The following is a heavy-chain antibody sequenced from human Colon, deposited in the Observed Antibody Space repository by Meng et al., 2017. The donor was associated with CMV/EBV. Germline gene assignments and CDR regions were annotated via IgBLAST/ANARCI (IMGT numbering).Heavy chain of an antibody. CDR3: ARSGYNYGSGFDY. CDR1: GFTFSTYE. J-gene: IGHJ4*02. D-gene: IGHD5-18*01. CDR2: ISSDGRTI. Sequence: GESLKISCAGSGFTFSTYEFNWVRQAPGKGLEWVSYISSDGRTIKYADSVKGRFTTSRDNAKDSLYLQMNSLRAEDTAVYYCARSGYNYGSGFDYWGQGTLVTVSS. V-gene: IGHV3-48*03.